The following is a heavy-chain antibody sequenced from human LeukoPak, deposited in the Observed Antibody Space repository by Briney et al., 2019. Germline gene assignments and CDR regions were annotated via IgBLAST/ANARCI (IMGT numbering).Heavy chain of an antibody. CDR1: AFTFRNYA. CDR2: ISHDERNI. Sequence: QPGGSLRLSCAASAFTFRNYAMHWVRQAPGKGLEWVAVISHDERNIYYADSVKGRFTISRDSSKNTLYLQMNSLRAEDTAVYYCAKDRTGLLVVPAALDYWGQGTLVTVSS. D-gene: IGHD2-2*01. J-gene: IGHJ4*02. CDR3: AKDRTGLLVVPAALDY. V-gene: IGHV3-30*18.